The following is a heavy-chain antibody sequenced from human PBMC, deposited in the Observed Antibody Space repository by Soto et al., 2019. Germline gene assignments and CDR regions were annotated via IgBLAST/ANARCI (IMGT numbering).Heavy chain of an antibody. V-gene: IGHV3-33*01. D-gene: IGHD1-26*01. J-gene: IGHJ4*02. CDR3: ARTSKWELLAPHFDY. CDR1: GFTFSSYG. Sequence: HPGGSLRLSCAASGFTFSSYGMHWVRQAPGKGLEWVAVIWYDGSNKYYADSVKGRFTISRDNSKNTLYLQMNSLRAEDTAVYYCARTSKWELLAPHFDYWGQGTLVTVSS. CDR2: IWYDGSNK.